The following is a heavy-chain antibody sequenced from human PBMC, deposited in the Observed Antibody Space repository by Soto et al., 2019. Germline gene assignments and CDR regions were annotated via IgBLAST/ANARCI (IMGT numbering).Heavy chain of an antibody. CDR2: ISCCGGST. CDR3: AKDQSNSNPLYYFDF. D-gene: IGHD3-22*01. V-gene: IGHV3-23*01. J-gene: IGHJ4*02. CDR1: GFSFSNYA. Sequence: GGSLRLSCAASGFSFSNYAMGWVRQAPGEGLEWVSGISCCGGSTFYADSVKGRFTISRDNSKNTLYLQMNSLRAEDTAIYYCAKDQSNSNPLYYFDFWGPGTLVTVSS.